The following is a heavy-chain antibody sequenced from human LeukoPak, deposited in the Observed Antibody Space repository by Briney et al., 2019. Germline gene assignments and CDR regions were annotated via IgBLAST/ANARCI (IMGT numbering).Heavy chain of an antibody. V-gene: IGHV4-34*01. Sequence: SETLSLTCAVYGGSFSGYYWSWIRQPPGKGLEWIGEINHSGSTNYNPSLKSRVTISVDTSKNQFSLKLSSVTAADTAVCYCARGGCSSTSCYTGGFDYWGQGTLVTVSS. CDR2: INHSGST. CDR3: ARGGCSSTSCYTGGFDY. CDR1: GGSFSGYY. D-gene: IGHD2-2*02. J-gene: IGHJ4*02.